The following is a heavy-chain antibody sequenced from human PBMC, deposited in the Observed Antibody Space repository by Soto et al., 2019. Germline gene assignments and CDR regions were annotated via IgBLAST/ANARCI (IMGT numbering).Heavy chain of an antibody. CDR3: ARVGYYYDSSGYGQIYYYYYGMDV. CDR1: GCSFTRYG. D-gene: IGHD3-22*01. CDR2: VSAYNGNT. Sequence: GAAVKVSCKACGCSFTRYGIRWVGQAPGQGLEWVGWVSAYNGNTNSAQKLKGRVTMTTDTSTSTAYMELRSLRSDDTAVYYCARVGYYYDSSGYGQIYYYYYGMDVWGQGTTVTVSS. J-gene: IGHJ6*02. V-gene: IGHV1-18*01.